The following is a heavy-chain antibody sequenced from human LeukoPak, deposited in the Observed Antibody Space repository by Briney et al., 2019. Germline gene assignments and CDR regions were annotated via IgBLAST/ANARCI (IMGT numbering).Heavy chain of an antibody. Sequence: ASVKVSCKASGYAFTGYYMYWVRQAPGQGLEWMGWINPNSGGTKYAQKFQGRVTMTRDTSISTAYMELSRLTSDDTAVYYCARGPFGELSWFDPWGQETLVTVSS. CDR2: INPNSGGT. CDR3: ARGPFGELSWFDP. D-gene: IGHD3-10*01. J-gene: IGHJ5*02. V-gene: IGHV1-2*02. CDR1: GYAFTGYY.